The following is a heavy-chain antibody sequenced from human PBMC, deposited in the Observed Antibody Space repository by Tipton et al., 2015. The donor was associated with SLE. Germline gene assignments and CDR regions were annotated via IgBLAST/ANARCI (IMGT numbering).Heavy chain of an antibody. CDR3: ARGGSHYDFWSGYLY. J-gene: IGHJ4*02. V-gene: IGHV1-3*01. CDR1: GYTLNGYS. CDR2: INAGNSFP. D-gene: IGHD3-3*01. Sequence: QLVQSGAEVKKPGASVKVSCKASGYTLNGYSIHWVRQAPGQSLEWMGWINAGNSFPNYSQRFQGRVTISRDASANTAYMELSSLTSEDTAVYYCARGGSHYDFWSGYLYWGQGTLVTVSS.